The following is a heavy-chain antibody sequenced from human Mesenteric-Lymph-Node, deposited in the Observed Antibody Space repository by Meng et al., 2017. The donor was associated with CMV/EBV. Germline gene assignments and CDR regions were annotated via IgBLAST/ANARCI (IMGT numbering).Heavy chain of an antibody. Sequence: GESLKISCAASGFTFSSYWMSWVRQAPGEGLEWVSSIGGTDPTTFYVDSVKGRFTISRDNSKNTLFPQLNSLRAEDTALYYCVKHDYEFYTGYNLYLASWGQGTLVTVSS. V-gene: IGHV3-23*01. CDR2: IGGTDPTT. D-gene: IGHD3-3*01. CDR1: GFTFSSYW. CDR3: VKHDYEFYTGYNLYLAS. J-gene: IGHJ4*02.